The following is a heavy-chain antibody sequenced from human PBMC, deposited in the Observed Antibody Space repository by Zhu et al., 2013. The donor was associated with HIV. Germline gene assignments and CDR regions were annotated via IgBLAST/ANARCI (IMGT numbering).Heavy chain of an antibody. J-gene: IGHJ4*02. CDR3: ARVFGTLGQFDY. V-gene: IGHV1-2*02. CDR1: GYTFSGHY. CDR2: INPNAGGT. Sequence: QVHLVQSGAEVKKPGASVTVSCKASGYTFSGHYMHWIRQAPGQGLEWMGWINPNAGGTDYADRFQGRVTMTRDTSSNTVYMELNNLRSDDTAVHFCARVFGTLGQFDYWGQGTLVTVSS. D-gene: IGHD3-10*01.